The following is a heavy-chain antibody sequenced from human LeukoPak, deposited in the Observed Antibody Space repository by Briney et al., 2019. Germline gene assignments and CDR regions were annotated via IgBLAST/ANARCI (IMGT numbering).Heavy chain of an antibody. CDR2: IRYDGSNK. V-gene: IGHV3-30*02. J-gene: IGHJ5*02. Sequence: GGSLRLSCAASGFTFSSYGMHWVRQAPGKGLEWVALIRYDGSNKYYADSVKGRFTISRDNSKNTLYLQMNSLRAEDTAVYYCARDLESRYYYGSGSYFPWGQGTLVTVSS. CDR1: GFTFSSYG. CDR3: ARDLESRYYYGSGSYFP. D-gene: IGHD3-10*01.